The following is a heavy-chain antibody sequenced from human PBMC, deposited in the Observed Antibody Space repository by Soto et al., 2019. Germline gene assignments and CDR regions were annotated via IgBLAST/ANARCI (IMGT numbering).Heavy chain of an antibody. V-gene: IGHV1-69*13. CDR1: GGTFSSYA. CDR3: ARDTKYYDSSAENWFDP. J-gene: IGHJ5*02. D-gene: IGHD3-22*01. Sequence: GASVKVSCKASGGTFSSYAISWVRQAPGQGLEWMGGIIPIFGTANYAQKFQGRVTITADESTSTAYMELSSLRSEDTAVYYCARDTKYYDSSAENWFDPWGQGTLVTVSS. CDR2: IIPIFGTA.